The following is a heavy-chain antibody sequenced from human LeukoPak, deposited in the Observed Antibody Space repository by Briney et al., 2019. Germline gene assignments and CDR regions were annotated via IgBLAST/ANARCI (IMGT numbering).Heavy chain of an antibody. CDR2: IYYSGST. V-gene: IGHV4-31*03. D-gene: IGHD3-22*01. J-gene: IGHJ4*02. Sequence: SETLSLTCTVSGGSVSSGSYYWSWIRQHPGKGLEWIGYIYYSGSTYYNPSLKSRVTISVDTSKNQFSLKLSSVTAADTAVYYCARGKDYYDSSGYYNCWGQGTLVTVSS. CDR1: GGSVSSGSYY. CDR3: ARGKDYYDSSGYYNC.